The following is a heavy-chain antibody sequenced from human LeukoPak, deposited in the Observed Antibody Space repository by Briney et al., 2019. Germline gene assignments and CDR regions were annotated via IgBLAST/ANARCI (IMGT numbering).Heavy chain of an antibody. CDR2: ISAYNGNT. CDR1: GYTFTSYG. Sequence: GASVKVSCKASGYTFTSYGISWVRQAPGQGLEWMGWISAYNGNTNYAQKLQGRVTMTTDTSTSTAYMELRSLRSDDTAVYCCARGPFLWFGELLSDFDYWGQGTLVTVSS. J-gene: IGHJ4*02. V-gene: IGHV1-18*01. D-gene: IGHD3-10*01. CDR3: ARGPFLWFGELLSDFDY.